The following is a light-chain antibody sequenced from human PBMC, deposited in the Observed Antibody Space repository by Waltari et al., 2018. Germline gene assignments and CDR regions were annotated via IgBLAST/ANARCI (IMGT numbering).Light chain of an antibody. V-gene: IGLV2-14*01. Sequence: QSALTQPASVSGSPGQSITISCTGTSGDIGNYKFVPWYQQEPGRAPKLIVYDVSQRPSGVSNRYSGSKSGNTASLTISGLQAEDEADYYCSSYTTTSSWVFGGGTKLTVL. J-gene: IGLJ3*02. CDR1: SGDIGNYKF. CDR2: DVS. CDR3: SSYTTTSSWV.